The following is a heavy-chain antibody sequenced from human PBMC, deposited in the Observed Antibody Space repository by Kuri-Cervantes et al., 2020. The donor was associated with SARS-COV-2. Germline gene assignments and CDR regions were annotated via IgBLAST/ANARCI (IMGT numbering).Heavy chain of an antibody. CDR2: MNPNSGIT. CDR3: ARGQGGLERY. CDR1: GYTFNIYD. Sequence: ASVKVSCKTSGYTFNIYDIHWVRQATGQGLEWMGWMNPNSGITGYAQKFQGRVTMTRNTSISTAYMELSSLRSEDTAVYYCARGQGGLERYWGQGTLVTVSS. J-gene: IGHJ4*02. D-gene: IGHD3/OR15-3a*01. V-gene: IGHV1-8*02.